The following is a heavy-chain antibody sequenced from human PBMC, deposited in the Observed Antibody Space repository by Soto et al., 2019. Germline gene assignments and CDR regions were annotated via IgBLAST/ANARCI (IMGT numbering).Heavy chain of an antibody. CDR1: GFTFSSYS. J-gene: IGHJ6*03. CDR3: ARENHPEENYYYYMDV. Sequence: GGSLRLSCAASGFTFSSYSMNWVRQAPGKGLEWVSSISSSSSYIYYADSVKGRFTISRDNAKNSLYLQMNSLRAEDTAVYYCARENHPEENYYYYMDVWGKGTTVTVSS. CDR2: ISSSSSYI. V-gene: IGHV3-21*01.